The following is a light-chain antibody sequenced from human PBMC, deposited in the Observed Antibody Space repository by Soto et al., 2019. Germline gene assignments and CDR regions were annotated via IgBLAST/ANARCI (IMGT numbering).Light chain of an antibody. V-gene: IGLV2-11*01. J-gene: IGLJ1*01. CDR1: SSDVGGYNY. Sequence: QSVLAQPRSGSGSPGQSGTISCTGTSSDVGGYNYVSWYQQHPGKAPKLMIYDVSKRPSGVPDRFSGSKSGNTASLTISGLQAEDEADYYCCSYAGSPVFGTGTKVAVL. CDR2: DVS. CDR3: CSYAGSPV.